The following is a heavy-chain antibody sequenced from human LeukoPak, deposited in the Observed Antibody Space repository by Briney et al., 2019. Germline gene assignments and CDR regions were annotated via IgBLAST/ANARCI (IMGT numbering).Heavy chain of an antibody. CDR3: ARGRYCSGGSCYGFGP. D-gene: IGHD2-15*01. Sequence: SETLSLTCTVSGGSISSYYWSWIRQPAGKGLEWIGRIYTSGSTNYNPSLKSRVTMSVDTSKNQFSLKLSSVTAADTAVYYCARGRYCSGGSCYGFGPWGQGTLVTVSS. CDR2: IYTSGST. J-gene: IGHJ5*02. V-gene: IGHV4-4*07. CDR1: GGSISSYY.